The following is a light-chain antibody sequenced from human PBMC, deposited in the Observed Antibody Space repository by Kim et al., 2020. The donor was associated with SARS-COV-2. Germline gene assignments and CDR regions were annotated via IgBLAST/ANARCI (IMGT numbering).Light chain of an antibody. CDR1: QSISSW. CDR2: KAS. Sequence: SVGDRVTITCRASQSISSWLAWYQQKPGKAPKLLIYKASSLESGVPSRFSGSGSGTEFTLTISSLQPDDFATYYCQQYNSYSLYTFGQGTKLEI. CDR3: QQYNSYSLYT. J-gene: IGKJ2*01. V-gene: IGKV1-5*03.